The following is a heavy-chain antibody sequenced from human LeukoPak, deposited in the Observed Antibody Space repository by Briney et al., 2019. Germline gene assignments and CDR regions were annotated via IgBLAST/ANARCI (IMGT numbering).Heavy chain of an antibody. CDR3: ARDSGSYDFDY. Sequence: GRSLRLSCAASGFTFSSYAMHWVRQAPGKGLQWVAVISYDGSNKYYADSVKGRFTISRDNAKNTLYLQMNSLRAEDTAVYYCARDSGSYDFDYWGRGTLVTVSS. V-gene: IGHV3-30*04. CDR2: ISYDGSNK. J-gene: IGHJ4*02. D-gene: IGHD1-26*01. CDR1: GFTFSSYA.